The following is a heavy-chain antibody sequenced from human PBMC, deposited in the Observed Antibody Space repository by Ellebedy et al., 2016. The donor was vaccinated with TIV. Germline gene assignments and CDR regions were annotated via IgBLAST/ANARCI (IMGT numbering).Heavy chain of an antibody. CDR1: GFTFGTYA. CDR2: LTGSGDRT. D-gene: IGHD4/OR15-4a*01. Sequence: PGGSLRLSCAASGFTFGTYAMRWVRQAPGKGLEWVSGLTGSGDRTYYAASVKGRFTISRDKSRNTLYLQMNSLRAEDTAIYYCTKSGATYYFDSWGQGTLVTVSS. CDR3: TKSGATYYFDS. J-gene: IGHJ4*02. V-gene: IGHV3-23*01.